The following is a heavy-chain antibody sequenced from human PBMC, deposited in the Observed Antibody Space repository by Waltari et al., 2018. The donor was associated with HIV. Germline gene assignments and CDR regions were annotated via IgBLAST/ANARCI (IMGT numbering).Heavy chain of an antibody. Sequence: QVKLPESGPGLVKPSETLSLNCSVSGGHVSTHYCNWIRQPPGKGLEWIGGIFYSGSTSYSPSFRSRVTMSIDTSKDYFSLRLDSVTAADTALYYCARRPVIPSTIRNAFDVWSQGTMVTVSS. CDR3: ARRPVIPSTIRNAFDV. CDR1: GGHVSTHY. D-gene: IGHD2-2*01. CDR2: IFYSGST. V-gene: IGHV4-59*02. J-gene: IGHJ3*01.